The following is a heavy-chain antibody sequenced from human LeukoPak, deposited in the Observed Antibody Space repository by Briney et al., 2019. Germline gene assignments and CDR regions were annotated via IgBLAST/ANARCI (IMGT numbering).Heavy chain of an antibody. CDR2: IHKNAIT. CDR1: GFTVSSNY. CDR3: AKRIQSAMATGY. D-gene: IGHD5-18*01. J-gene: IGHJ4*02. Sequence: GGPLRLSCAASGFTVSSNYMTWVRQAPGKGLEWVSVIHKNAITYYADTVKGRFTISRDNSKNTLYLQMNSLRAEDTAVYYCAKRIQSAMATGYWGQGTLVTVSS. V-gene: IGHV3-53*01.